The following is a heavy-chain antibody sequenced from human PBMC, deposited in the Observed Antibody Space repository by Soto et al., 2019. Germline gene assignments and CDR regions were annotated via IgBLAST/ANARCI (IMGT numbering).Heavy chain of an antibody. CDR3: ARYYFDGSGYYYGYFDY. CDR1: GFAISRAYY. Sequence: SGTLSLTCGVSGFAISRAYYWGWIRQTPGKGLEWIGSISYSGSTFYNASLQSRVTISIDTSKNHFSLRLTSVTAADTALYYCARYYFDGSGYYYGYFDYWGQGALVTVSS. J-gene: IGHJ4*02. CDR2: ISYSGST. D-gene: IGHD3-22*01. V-gene: IGHV4-38-2*01.